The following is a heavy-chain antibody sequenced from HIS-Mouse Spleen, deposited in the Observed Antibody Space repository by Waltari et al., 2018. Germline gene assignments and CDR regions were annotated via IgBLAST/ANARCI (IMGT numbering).Heavy chain of an antibody. CDR3: ARVKT. CDR2: IYHSGST. V-gene: IGHV4-38-2*02. J-gene: IGHJ5*02. Sequence: QVQLQESGPGLVKPSETLSLTCTVSGYSIRSGYYWGWLRQPPGKGLAWIGSIYHSGSTYYNPSLKSRVTISVDTSKNQFSLKLSSVTAADTAVYYCARVKTWGQGTLVTVSS. CDR1: GYSIRSGYY.